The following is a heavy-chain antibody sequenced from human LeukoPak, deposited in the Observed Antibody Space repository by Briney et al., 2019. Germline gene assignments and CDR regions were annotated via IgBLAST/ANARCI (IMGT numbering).Heavy chain of an antibody. J-gene: IGHJ4*02. D-gene: IGHD1-1*01. Sequence: GGSLRLSCAASGFTFSSYSMNWVRQAPGKGLEWVSSISSSSSYIYYADSVKGRFTISRDNAKNSLYLQMSSLRSEDTAVYHCARGNSERQNYWGQGTLVTVSS. CDR1: GFTFSSYS. V-gene: IGHV3-21*04. CDR2: ISSSSSYI. CDR3: ARGNSERQNY.